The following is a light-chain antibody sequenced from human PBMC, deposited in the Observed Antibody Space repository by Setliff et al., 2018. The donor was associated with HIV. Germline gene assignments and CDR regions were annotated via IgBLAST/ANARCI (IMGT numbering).Light chain of an antibody. V-gene: IGLV3-21*04. CDR2: YDS. CDR1: NIESRS. Sequence: SYELTQPPSVSVAPGKTARITCGGNNIESRSVHWYQQKPGQAPVLVIYYDSDRPSGIPERFSGSNSGNTATLTISGVEPGDEADYYCQVWDSSSDQYVFGTGT. J-gene: IGLJ1*01. CDR3: QVWDSSSDQYV.